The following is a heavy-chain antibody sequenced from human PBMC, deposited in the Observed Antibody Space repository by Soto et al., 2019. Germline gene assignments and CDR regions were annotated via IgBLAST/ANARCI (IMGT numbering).Heavy chain of an antibody. CDR2: IVPMLGTP. J-gene: IGHJ6*02. CDR1: GGTFDNFI. D-gene: IGHD1-26*01. Sequence: QVQLVQSGAEVKEPGSSVRVSCKASGGTFDNFIMNWVRQTPGQGLEWMGGIVPMLGTPTYAEKFKGSVTISATGSTSTMYMEVTSLRSEDTASYYCARNGTYSSSLSQYSGMDVWGQGTTVTVSS. CDR3: ARNGTYSSSLSQYSGMDV. V-gene: IGHV1-69*01.